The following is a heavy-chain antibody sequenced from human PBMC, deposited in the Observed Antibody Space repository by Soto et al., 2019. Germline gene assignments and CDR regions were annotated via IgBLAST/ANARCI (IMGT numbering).Heavy chain of an antibody. D-gene: IGHD3-10*01. CDR1: GYTLTELS. J-gene: IGHJ3*02. CDR2: FDPEDGET. CDR3: ATDFRYYGSGSYRGAFDI. V-gene: IGHV1-24*01. Sequence: ASVKVSCKVSGYTLTELSMHWVRQAPGKGHEWMGGFDPEDGETIYAQKFQGRVNMTEDTSTDTAYMELSSLRSEDTAVYYFATDFRYYGSGSYRGAFDIWGQGTMVTVSS.